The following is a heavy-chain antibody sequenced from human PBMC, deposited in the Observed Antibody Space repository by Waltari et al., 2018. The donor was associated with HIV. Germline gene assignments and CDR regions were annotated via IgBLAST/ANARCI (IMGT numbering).Heavy chain of an antibody. Sequence: EVKLEESGGGWVQPGGSLTLTCEASGFTFSFSWLSWVRQAPGEGLEWVDNINQVGTERHYGDSVRGRFTISRDNGKTSLFLQMNSLSVEDTAVYYCATTHGSGAYDNDFDYWGQGTLV. CDR3: ATTHGSGAYDNDFDY. CDR1: GFTFSFSW. V-gene: IGHV3-7*01. J-gene: IGHJ4*02. D-gene: IGHD3-10*01. CDR2: INQVGTER.